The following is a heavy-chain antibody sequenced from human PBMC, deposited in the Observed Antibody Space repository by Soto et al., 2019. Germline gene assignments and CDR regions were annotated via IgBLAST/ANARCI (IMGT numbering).Heavy chain of an antibody. CDR2: IWYDGSNK. CDR1: GFTFSSYG. Sequence: QVQLVESGGGVVQPGRSLRLSCAASGFTFSSYGMHWVRQAPGKGLEWVAVIWYDGSNKYYADSVKGRFTISRDNSKNTLYLQMNSLRAEDTAVYYCARDGGTAMTYLDYWGQGTLVTVSS. V-gene: IGHV3-33*01. D-gene: IGHD5-18*01. J-gene: IGHJ4*02. CDR3: ARDGGTAMTYLDY.